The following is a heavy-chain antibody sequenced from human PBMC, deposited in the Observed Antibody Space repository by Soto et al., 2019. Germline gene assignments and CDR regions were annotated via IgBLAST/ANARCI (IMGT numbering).Heavy chain of an antibody. CDR1: GGSFSGYY. CDR2: INHSGST. V-gene: IGHV4-34*01. D-gene: IGHD5-12*01. CDR3: ARGYDQWLRLRTYGMDV. J-gene: IGHJ6*02. Sequence: SETLSLTCSVYGGSFSGYYWSWIRQPPGKGLEWIGEINHSGSTNYNPSLKSRVTISVDTSKNQFSLKLSSVTAADTAVYYCARGYDQWLRLRTYGMDVWGQGTTVTVSS.